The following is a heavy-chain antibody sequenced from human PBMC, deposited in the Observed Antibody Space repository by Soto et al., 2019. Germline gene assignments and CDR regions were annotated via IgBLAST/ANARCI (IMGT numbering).Heavy chain of an antibody. CDR1: GYAFTTYG. CDR2: ISAHNGNT. D-gene: IGHD1-1*01. V-gene: IGHV1-18*01. Sequence: QVHLVQSGAEVKKPGASVKVSCKGSGYAFTTYGITWVRQAPGQGLGWMGWISAHNGNTNYAQKLPGRVTVTRDTSTSTAYMELRSLRSDDTAVYYCARGRYGDYWGQGALVTVSS. J-gene: IGHJ4*02. CDR3: ARGRYGDY.